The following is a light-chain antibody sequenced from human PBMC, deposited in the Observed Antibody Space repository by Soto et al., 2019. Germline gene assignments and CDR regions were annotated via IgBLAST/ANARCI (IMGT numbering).Light chain of an antibody. CDR3: VLYLGSGIYV. Sequence: QTVVTQEPSFSVSPGGTVIITCGLTSDSVSASNYPSWYQQTPGQTPRTLIYSTNSRSSGVPDRFSGSILGNKAALTITGAQADDESYYYCVLYLGSGIYVFGTGTKLTVL. J-gene: IGLJ1*01. CDR2: STN. V-gene: IGLV8-61*01. CDR1: SDSVSASNY.